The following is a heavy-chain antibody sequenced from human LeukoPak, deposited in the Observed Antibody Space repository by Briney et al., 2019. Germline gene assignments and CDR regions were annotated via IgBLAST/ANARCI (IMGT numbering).Heavy chain of an antibody. Sequence: GGSLRLSCTASGFTFSSYWMPWVRQAPGKGLVWVSRINSDWSSTTYADSVKGRFTISRDNAKNTLYLQMNSLRAEDTAVYFCARGSGWLYYFDYWGQGTLVTVSS. J-gene: IGHJ4*02. D-gene: IGHD6-19*01. V-gene: IGHV3-74*01. CDR3: ARGSGWLYYFDY. CDR1: GFTFSSYW. CDR2: INSDWSST.